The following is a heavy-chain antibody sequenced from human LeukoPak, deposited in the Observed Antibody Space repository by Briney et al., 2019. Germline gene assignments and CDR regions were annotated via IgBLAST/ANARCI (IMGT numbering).Heavy chain of an antibody. D-gene: IGHD3-10*01. V-gene: IGHV1-18*04. CDR2: ISAYNGNT. Sequence: ASVKVSCKASGYTFTGYYMHWVRQAPGQGLGWMGWISAYNGNTNYAQKLQGRVTMTTDTSTSTAYMELRSLRSDDTAVYYCARTLTCGSGSYYNFGWFDPWGQGTLVTVSS. CDR3: ARTLTCGSGSYYNFGWFDP. J-gene: IGHJ5*02. CDR1: GYTFTGYY.